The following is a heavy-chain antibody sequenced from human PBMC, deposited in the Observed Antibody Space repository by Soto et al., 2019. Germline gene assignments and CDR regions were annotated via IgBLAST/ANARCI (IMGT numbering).Heavy chain of an antibody. CDR1: GDSIFSDSAA. CDR2: TYYRSRWYN. CDR3: ARDEKGSYIFEL. D-gene: IGHD1-26*01. V-gene: IGHV6-1*01. Sequence: SQTLSLTCAISGDSIFSDSAAWNWIRQSPSGGLEWLGRTYYRSRWYNDYAVSIKSRVTVDPDTSKNQFSLQLNSVTPEDTAIYYCARDEKGSYIFELWGQGILVTVSS. J-gene: IGHJ1*01.